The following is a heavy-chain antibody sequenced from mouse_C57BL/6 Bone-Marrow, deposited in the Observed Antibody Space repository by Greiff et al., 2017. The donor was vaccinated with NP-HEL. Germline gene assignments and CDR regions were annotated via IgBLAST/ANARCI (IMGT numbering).Heavy chain of an antibody. J-gene: IGHJ3*01. CDR3: TPLGLRLNWFAY. Sequence: EVKLQESGGGLVQPGGSMKLSCAASGFTFSDAWMDWVRQSPEKGLEWVAEIRNKANNHATYYAESVKGRFTISRDDSKSSVYLQMNSLRAEDTGIYYCTPLGLRLNWFAYWGQGTLVTVSA. V-gene: IGHV6-6*01. CDR1: GFTFSDAW. D-gene: IGHD3-2*02. CDR2: IRNKANNHAT.